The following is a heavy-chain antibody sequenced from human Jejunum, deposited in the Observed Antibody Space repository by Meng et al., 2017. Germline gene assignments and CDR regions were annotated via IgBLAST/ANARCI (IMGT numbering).Heavy chain of an antibody. CDR3: ARDHWGSLDY. J-gene: IGHJ4*02. CDR2: AST. Sequence: QVQLLESGPGLVRPSETLSLICAVSGGSVSSSGYQWGWIRQPPGKGLEWIGYASTNYNPSLKSRVTISVDTSKNQFSLKLTSVTAADTAVYYCARDHWGSLDYWGQGVLVTVSS. V-gene: IGHV4-61*08. CDR1: GGSVSSSGYQ. D-gene: IGHD7-27*01.